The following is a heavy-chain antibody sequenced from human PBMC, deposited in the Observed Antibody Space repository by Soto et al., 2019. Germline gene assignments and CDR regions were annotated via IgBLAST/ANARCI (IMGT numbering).Heavy chain of an antibody. Sequence: GSLRLSCAASGFIFSTYGMHWVRQAPGKGLEWVAVIWYDGSNKYYADSVKGRFTISRDNSKNTLYLQMNSLRAEDTAVYYCARDTTRAMVRIYYGMDVWGQGTTVTVSS. D-gene: IGHD3-10*01. V-gene: IGHV3-33*01. CDR3: ARDTTRAMVRIYYGMDV. J-gene: IGHJ6*02. CDR2: IWYDGSNK. CDR1: GFIFSTYG.